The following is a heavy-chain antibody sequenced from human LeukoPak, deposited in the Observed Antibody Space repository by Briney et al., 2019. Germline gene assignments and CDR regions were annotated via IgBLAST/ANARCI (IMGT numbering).Heavy chain of an antibody. CDR2: IKQDGSEK. CDR1: GFTFSSDW. Sequence: GGSLILSCAASGFTFSSDWMNWVRQAPGKGLERVANIKQDGSEKYYVDSVKGRFTISRDNAKNSLYLQMNSLRAEDTAVYYCARDPDMVRGVNFDYWGQGTLVTVSS. CDR3: ARDPDMVRGVNFDY. V-gene: IGHV3-7*03. D-gene: IGHD3-10*01. J-gene: IGHJ4*02.